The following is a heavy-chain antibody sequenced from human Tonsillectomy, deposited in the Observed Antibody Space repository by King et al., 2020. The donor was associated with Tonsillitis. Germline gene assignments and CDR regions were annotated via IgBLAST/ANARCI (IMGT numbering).Heavy chain of an antibody. CDR2: ISWNSGNI. CDR1: GFTFDDYA. J-gene: IGHJ4*02. D-gene: IGHD3-10*01. CDR3: AKDGFGEFLFFDY. Sequence: QLVQSGGGLAQPGRSLRLSCAASGFTFDDYAMHWVRQVPGKGLEWVSSISWNSGNIGYADSVKGRFTISRDNPKSSLYLQMNSLTTEDTALYYCAKDGFGEFLFFDYWGQGTLVTVSS. V-gene: IGHV3-9*01.